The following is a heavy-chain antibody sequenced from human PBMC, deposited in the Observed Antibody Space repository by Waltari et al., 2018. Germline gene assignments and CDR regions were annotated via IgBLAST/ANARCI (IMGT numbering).Heavy chain of an antibody. V-gene: IGHV4-39*01. CDR2: FYYSGST. Sequence: QLQLQESGPGLVKPSETLSLTCTVSGGSISRSSYYWGWIRQSPGKGLEWIGGFYYSGSTYSNPTLKSRVTISGDTSKNQFSLKLSAVTAADTAVYYCARHWKKSGYRFDPWGQGTLVTVSS. CDR3: ARHWKKSGYRFDP. CDR1: GGSISRSSYY. D-gene: IGHD5-12*01. J-gene: IGHJ5*02.